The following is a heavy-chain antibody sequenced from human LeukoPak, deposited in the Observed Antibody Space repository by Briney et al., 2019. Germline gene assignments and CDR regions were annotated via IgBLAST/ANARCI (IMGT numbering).Heavy chain of an antibody. J-gene: IGHJ4*02. Sequence: PGGSLRLSCAASGLTFSTFPMTWVRQTPGKGLDWVSAISASGETTYYADSVKGRFTISRDNAKNSLYLQMDSLRAEDTALYYCARAPITSPFYFDYWGQGTLVTVSS. D-gene: IGHD2-2*01. CDR2: ISASGETT. CDR1: GLTFSTFP. V-gene: IGHV3-23*01. CDR3: ARAPITSPFYFDY.